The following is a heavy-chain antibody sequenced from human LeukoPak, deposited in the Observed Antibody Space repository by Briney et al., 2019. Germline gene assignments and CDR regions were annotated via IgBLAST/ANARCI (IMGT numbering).Heavy chain of an antibody. J-gene: IGHJ6*02. CDR1: GFTFSDYY. CDR2: ISSSSNDT. Sequence: PGGSLRLSCAASGFTFSDYYMSWIRQVPGKGLEWVSYISSSSNDTDYADSVKGRFTISRDNARNSLYLQMNSLRAEDTAVYYCARGHHGMGAWGQGTTITVSS. CDR3: ARGHHGMGA. V-gene: IGHV3-11*05.